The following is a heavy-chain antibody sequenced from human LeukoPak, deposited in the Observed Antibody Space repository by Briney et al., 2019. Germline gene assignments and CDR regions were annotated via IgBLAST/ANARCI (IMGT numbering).Heavy chain of an antibody. Sequence: ASVKVSCKASGYTFSGHYMHWVRQAPGQGLEWMGWINPNSGDTNYAQKFQGRVTMTRDTSISTAYMELSRLRSDDTAVYYCARGGSYSSSPPDYWGQGTLVTVSS. CDR2: INPNSGDT. D-gene: IGHD1-26*01. V-gene: IGHV1-2*02. CDR1: GYTFSGHY. J-gene: IGHJ4*02. CDR3: ARGGSYSSSPPDY.